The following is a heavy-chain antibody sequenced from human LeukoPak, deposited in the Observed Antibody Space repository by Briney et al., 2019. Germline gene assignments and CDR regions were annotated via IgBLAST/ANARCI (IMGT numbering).Heavy chain of an antibody. V-gene: IGHV3-30*04. J-gene: IGHJ5*02. CDR3: ARDDCSSISCYHNWFDP. D-gene: IGHD2-2*01. Sequence: GRSLRLSCAASGFTFSSYAMHWVRQAPGKGLEWVAVISYDGSNKYYADSVKGRFTISRDNSKNTLYLQMNSLRAEDTAVYYCARDDCSSISCYHNWFDPWGQGTLVTVSS. CDR2: ISYDGSNK. CDR1: GFTFSSYA.